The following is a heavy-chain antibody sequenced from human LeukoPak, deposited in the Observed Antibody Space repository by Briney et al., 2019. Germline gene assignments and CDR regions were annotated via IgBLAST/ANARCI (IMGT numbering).Heavy chain of an antibody. J-gene: IGHJ4*02. V-gene: IGHV1-8*01. CDR3: ARGLRDSSGYYKDY. D-gene: IGHD3-22*01. CDR1: GYTFTSYD. CDR2: MNPNSGNT. Sequence: ASVKVSCKASGYTFTSYDINWVRQATGRGLEWMGWMNPNSGNTGYAQKFQGRVTMTRNTSISTAYMELSSLRSEDTAVYYCARGLRDSSGYYKDYWGQGTLVTVSS.